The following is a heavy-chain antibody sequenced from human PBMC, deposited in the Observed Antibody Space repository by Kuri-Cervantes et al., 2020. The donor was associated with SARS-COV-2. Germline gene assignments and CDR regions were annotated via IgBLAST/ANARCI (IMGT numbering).Heavy chain of an antibody. CDR3: ARPMYSGSYYGGWGTFDY. CDR1: GYTFTGYY. D-gene: IGHD1-26*01. J-gene: IGHJ4*02. Sequence: ASVKVSCKASGYTFTGYYMHRVRQAPGQGLEWMGWINPNSGGTNYAQKFQGRVTMTRDTSISTAYMELSRLRSDDTAVYYCARPMYSGSYYGGWGTFDYWGQGTLVTVSS. CDR2: INPNSGGT. V-gene: IGHV1-2*02.